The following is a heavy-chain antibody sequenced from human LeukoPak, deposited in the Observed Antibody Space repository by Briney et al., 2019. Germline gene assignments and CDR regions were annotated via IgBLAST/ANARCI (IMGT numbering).Heavy chain of an antibody. Sequence: GGSLRLSCAASGYTFSSYTMSWVRQAPGKGLEWVSYISSSSSIIYYADSVKGRFTISRGNAKNSLYLQMNRLRVEDTAVYYCARDGSNFDYWGQGTVVTVSS. CDR2: ISSSSSII. D-gene: IGHD5-12*01. CDR3: ARDGSNFDY. CDR1: GYTFSSYT. J-gene: IGHJ4*02. V-gene: IGHV3-48*01.